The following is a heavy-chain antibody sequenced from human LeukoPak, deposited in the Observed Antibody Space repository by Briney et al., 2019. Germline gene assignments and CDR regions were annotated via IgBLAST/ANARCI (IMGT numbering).Heavy chain of an antibody. Sequence: SETLSLTCTVSGGFISSYYWSWIRQPPGKGLEWIGYVYYSGSTNYNPSLKSRVTISVDTSKNQFSLKLSPVTAADTAVYYCARGNSYYYYGMDVWGQGTTVTVSS. CDR2: VYYSGST. CDR1: GGFISSYY. D-gene: IGHD4-23*01. CDR3: ARGNSYYYYGMDV. V-gene: IGHV4-59*01. J-gene: IGHJ6*02.